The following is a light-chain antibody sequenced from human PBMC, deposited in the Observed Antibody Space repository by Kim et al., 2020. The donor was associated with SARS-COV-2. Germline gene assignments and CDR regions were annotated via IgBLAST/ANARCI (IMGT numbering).Light chain of an antibody. CDR3: LQYTNWPPWT. Sequence: ETVMTQSPATLSVSPGERATLSCRASQSVSNNLAWYQQKPGQAPRLLIYAASTRATGIPARFSGSGSGTEFNLTISSLQSEDFALYYCLQYTNWPPWTFGQGTKVDIK. V-gene: IGKV3-15*01. J-gene: IGKJ1*01. CDR1: QSVSNN. CDR2: AAS.